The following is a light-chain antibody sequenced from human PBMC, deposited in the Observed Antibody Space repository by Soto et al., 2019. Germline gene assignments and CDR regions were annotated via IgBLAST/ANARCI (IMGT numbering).Light chain of an antibody. CDR3: QTHDNGLSTYNYV. J-gene: IGLJ1*01. CDR1: SSNIGSYD. V-gene: IGLV1-40*01. Sequence: QSVLTQPPSVSGAPGQRVTISCTGRSSNIGSYDVHWYQQLPGAAPKLLIDGKNNRPSGVPDRFSGSKSGTSASLAITGLQAEDEAEYYCQTHDNGLSTYNYVFGTGTKVTVL. CDR2: GKN.